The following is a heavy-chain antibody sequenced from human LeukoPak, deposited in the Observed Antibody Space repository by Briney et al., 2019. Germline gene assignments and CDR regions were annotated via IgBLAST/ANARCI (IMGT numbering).Heavy chain of an antibody. Sequence: GGSLRLSCAASGFTFSSYSMNWVRQAPGKGLEWVSSISSSSSYIYYADSVKGRFTISRDNAKNSLYLQMNSLRAEDTAVYYCARDQVVVVSDAFDIWGQGTMVTVSP. CDR1: GFTFSSYS. D-gene: IGHD3-22*01. CDR2: ISSSSSYI. V-gene: IGHV3-21*01. J-gene: IGHJ3*02. CDR3: ARDQVVVVSDAFDI.